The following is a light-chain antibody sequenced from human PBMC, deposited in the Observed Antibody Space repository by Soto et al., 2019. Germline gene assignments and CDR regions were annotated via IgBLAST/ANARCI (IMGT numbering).Light chain of an antibody. J-gene: IGKJ5*01. CDR3: QQLETYPLT. V-gene: IGKV1-13*02. CDR2: DVF. Sequence: AILVTQSPSSLSASVGDTVTITCRASQGISSAFAWYQQKLGKVPRLLIYDVFNLQSGVPSRFSGSGSGTDFTLTISRLQPEDFATYYCQQLETYPLTFGQGTRLEVK. CDR1: QGISSA.